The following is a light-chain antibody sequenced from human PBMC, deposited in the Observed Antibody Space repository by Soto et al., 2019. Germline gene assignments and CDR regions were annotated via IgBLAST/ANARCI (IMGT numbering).Light chain of an antibody. V-gene: IGKV1-39*01. Sequence: DIQMTQSPSSLSASVGDRVTIACRASQTVSKFVNWYQQKPVKVPALLIYSTSTLYSGVPSRFSGSGSGTEFTLTINGLQPEDFATYYCQQTYTLPRTFAQGTKVDIK. CDR3: QQTYTLPRT. CDR1: QTVSKF. J-gene: IGKJ1*01. CDR2: STS.